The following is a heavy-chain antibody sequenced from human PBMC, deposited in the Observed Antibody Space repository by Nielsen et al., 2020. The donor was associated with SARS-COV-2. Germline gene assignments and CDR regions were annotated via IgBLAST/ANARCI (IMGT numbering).Heavy chain of an antibody. D-gene: IGHD6-19*01. CDR1: GGTFSSYA. CDR2: IIPIFGTA. CDR3: ARGGYPAVAPRD. J-gene: IGHJ4*02. Sequence: SVKVSCKASGGTFSSYAISWVRQAPGQGLELMGGIIPIFGTANYAQNFQGRVTITADESTSTAYMELSSLRSEDTAVYYCARGGYPAVAPRDWGQRTLVTVSS. V-gene: IGHV1-69*13.